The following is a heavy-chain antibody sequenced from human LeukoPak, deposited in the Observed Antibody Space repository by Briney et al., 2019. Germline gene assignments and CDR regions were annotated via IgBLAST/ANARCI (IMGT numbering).Heavy chain of an antibody. V-gene: IGHV4-59*01. D-gene: IGHD1-26*01. Sequence: SETLPLTCTVSGGSISTFYWSWIRQPLGKGLEWIGYIYNSGSTIYNPSLRSRVTISVDTSKNQFSLKLNSVTAADTAVYYCVRDRELTYWSQGTLVAVSS. J-gene: IGHJ4*02. CDR3: VRDRELTY. CDR1: GGSISTFY. CDR2: IYNSGST.